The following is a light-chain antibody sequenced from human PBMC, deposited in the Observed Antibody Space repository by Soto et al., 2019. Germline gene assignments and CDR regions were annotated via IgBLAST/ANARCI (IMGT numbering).Light chain of an antibody. Sequence: EIVMTQSPATLSVSPGERATLSCRASQSVSSNLAWYQQKPGQAPRPLIYGASTRATGIPARFSGSGSGTEFTLTISSLQSEGFAVYYCQQYNNWPRTFGQGTKVDIE. CDR1: QSVSSN. CDR2: GAS. J-gene: IGKJ1*01. CDR3: QQYNNWPRT. V-gene: IGKV3-15*01.